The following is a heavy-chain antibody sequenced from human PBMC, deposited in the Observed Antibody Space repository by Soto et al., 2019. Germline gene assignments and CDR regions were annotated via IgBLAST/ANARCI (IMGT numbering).Heavy chain of an antibody. V-gene: IGHV1-69*02. CDR1: GGTFSSYT. CDR2: IIPILGIA. Sequence: QVQLVQSGAEVKKPGSSVKVSCKASGGTFSSYTISWVRQAPGQGLEWMGRIIPILGIANDAQKFQGRVTITADKSTSTAYMQQSSLRSEDTPVYYCARAPPAADPPYYYSGMDVWGQGTTVTGSS. D-gene: IGHD6-13*01. J-gene: IGHJ6*01. CDR3: ARAPPAADPPYYYSGMDV.